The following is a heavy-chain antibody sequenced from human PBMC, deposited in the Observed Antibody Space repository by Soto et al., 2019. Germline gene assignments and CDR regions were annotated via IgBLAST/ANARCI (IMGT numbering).Heavy chain of an antibody. V-gene: IGHV1-58*01. J-gene: IGHJ5*02. CDR1: GFTFTSSA. D-gene: IGHD3-3*01. CDR3: AAELPHYDFWSGNDRVLGP. Sequence: ASVKVSCKASGFTFTSSAVQWVRQARGQRLEWIGWIVVGSGNTNYAQKFQERVTITRDMSTSTAYMELSSLRSEDTAVYYCAAELPHYDFWSGNDRVLGPWGQGTLVTVSS. CDR2: IVVGSGNT.